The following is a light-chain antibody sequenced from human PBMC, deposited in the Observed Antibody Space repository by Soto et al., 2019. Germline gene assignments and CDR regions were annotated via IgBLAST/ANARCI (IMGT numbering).Light chain of an antibody. Sequence: EIEMTQSPATLSLSPGEGATLYCWASQSVSSNLAWYQQKPGQAPRLLIYGASTRVTGVPARFSGSGSGTEFILIISSLQSEDFAVYYCQHYNNWPPWTFGQGTKVDIK. CDR3: QHYNNWPPWT. J-gene: IGKJ1*01. V-gene: IGKV3-15*01. CDR1: QSVSSN. CDR2: GAS.